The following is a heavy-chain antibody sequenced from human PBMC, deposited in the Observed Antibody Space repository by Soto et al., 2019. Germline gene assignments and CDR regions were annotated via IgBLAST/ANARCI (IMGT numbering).Heavy chain of an antibody. CDR2: ISAYNGNT. Sequence: QVQLVQSGAEVKKPGASVKVSCKASGYSFTSYGISWVRQAPGQGLDWMGWISAYNGNTKYAQDVQGRVTMTTDTSTSTAYMELRSLRSDDTAMYYCARFSGGSYNTYYFYYGMDLWGQGTTVTVSS. J-gene: IGHJ6*02. CDR3: ARFSGGSYNTYYFYYGMDL. D-gene: IGHD2-15*01. CDR1: GYSFTSYG. V-gene: IGHV1-18*04.